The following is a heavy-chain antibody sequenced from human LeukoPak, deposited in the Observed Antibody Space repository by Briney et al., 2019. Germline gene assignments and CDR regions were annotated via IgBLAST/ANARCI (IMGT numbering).Heavy chain of an antibody. CDR1: GGTFSSYA. CDR3: ATESSGWYYYGMDV. D-gene: IGHD6-19*01. V-gene: IGHV1-69*04. CDR2: IIPMPGTT. J-gene: IGHJ6*02. Sequence: SVKVSCKASGGTFSSYAISWVRQAPGQGLEWMGRIIPMPGTTDYAQKFQGRVTITADKSTTTAYMELSSLRSDDTAVYYCATESSGWYYYGMDVWGQGTTVTVSS.